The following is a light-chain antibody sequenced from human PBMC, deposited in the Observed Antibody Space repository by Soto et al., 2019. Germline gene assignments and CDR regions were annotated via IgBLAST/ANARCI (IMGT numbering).Light chain of an antibody. J-gene: IGLJ2*01. CDR3: VSYAGSNKYVL. Sequence: QSAPAQPPSASGSPGHSVTISCTGTSSDVGANNFVSWYQHHPGKDPKLLIYEVSKRPAGVPDRFSGSKSGNTASLTVSGLQAEDEAHYFCVSYAGSNKYVLFGGGTKLTVL. V-gene: IGLV2-8*01. CDR2: EVS. CDR1: SSDVGANNF.